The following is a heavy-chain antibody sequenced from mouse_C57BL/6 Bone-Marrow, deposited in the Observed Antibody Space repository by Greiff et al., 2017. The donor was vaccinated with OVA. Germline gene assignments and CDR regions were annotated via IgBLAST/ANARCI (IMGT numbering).Heavy chain of an antibody. CDR3: TDDGYYVRWFAY. J-gene: IGHJ3*01. V-gene: IGHV6-3*01. D-gene: IGHD2-3*01. Sequence: DVQLQESGGGLVQPGGSMKLSCVASGFTFSNYWMNWVRQSPEKGLEWVAQIRLKSDNYATHYAESVKGRFTISRDDSKSSVYLQMNNLRAEDTGIYYCTDDGYYVRWFAYWGQGTLVTVSA. CDR2: IRLKSDNYAT. CDR1: GFTFSNYW.